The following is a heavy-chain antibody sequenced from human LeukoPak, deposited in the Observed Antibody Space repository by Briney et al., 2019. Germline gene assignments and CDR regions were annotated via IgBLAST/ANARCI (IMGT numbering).Heavy chain of an antibody. V-gene: IGHV1-69*01. J-gene: IGHJ4*02. D-gene: IGHD2-15*01. Sequence: SVKVSCKATGGTFSSYAISWVRQAPGQGLEWMGGIIPIFGTANYALKFQGRVTITADESTSTAYMELSSLRSEDTAVYYCARGQSGYCSGGSCYGGAVYWGPGTLVTVSS. CDR2: IIPIFGTA. CDR3: ARGQSGYCSGGSCYGGAVY. CDR1: GGTFSSYA.